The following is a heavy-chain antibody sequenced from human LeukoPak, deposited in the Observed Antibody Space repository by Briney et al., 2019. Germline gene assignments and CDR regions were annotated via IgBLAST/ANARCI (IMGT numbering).Heavy chain of an antibody. D-gene: IGHD1-26*01. V-gene: IGHV1-46*04. CDR3: ARDQVFSVETTYYYYGMDV. Sequence: ASVKVSCKASGYTFTSYYIHWVRQAPGQGLEWMGVINPSGGSTSYAQQLQGRVTMTRDTSTSTVYMELSSLRSDDTAVYYCARDQVFSVETTYYYYGMDVWGHETTVTVSS. J-gene: IGHJ6*02. CDR2: INPSGGST. CDR1: GYTFTSYY.